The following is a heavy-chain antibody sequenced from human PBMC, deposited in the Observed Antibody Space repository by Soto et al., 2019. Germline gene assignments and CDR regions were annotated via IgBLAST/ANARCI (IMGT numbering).Heavy chain of an antibody. Sequence: GESLKISCKGSGYSVAVYCMTWVRQNRGKGLEWMGRIDPSDSRTYYSPSFRGHVTISVTKSITTVFLQWSSLRASDTAMYYCARQIYDSDTGPNFQYYFDSWGQGTPVTVSS. CDR3: ARQIYDSDTGPNFQYYFDS. CDR2: IDPSDSRT. V-gene: IGHV5-10-1*01. D-gene: IGHD3-22*01. J-gene: IGHJ4*02. CDR1: GYSVAVYC.